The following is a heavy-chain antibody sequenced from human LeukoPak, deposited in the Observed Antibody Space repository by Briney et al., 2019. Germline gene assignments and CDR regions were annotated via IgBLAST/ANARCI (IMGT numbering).Heavy chain of an antibody. CDR2: ISSSSSTI. V-gene: IGHV3-48*01. CDR1: GLTISSYS. J-gene: IGHJ4*02. CDR3: ACRGSYSRELLDY. Sequence: GGSLRLSCAASGLTISSYSMNWVRQAPGKGLQWVSYISSSSSTIYYADSVKGRFTISRDNAKNSLYLQMNSLRAEDTAVYYCACRGSYSRELLDYWGQGTLVTVSS. D-gene: IGHD1-26*01.